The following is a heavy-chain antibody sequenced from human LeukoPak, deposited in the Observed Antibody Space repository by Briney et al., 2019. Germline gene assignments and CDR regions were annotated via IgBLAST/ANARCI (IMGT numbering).Heavy chain of an antibody. CDR1: GGSISSGGYY. J-gene: IGHJ5*02. CDR3: ARDLWRYGGNTYNWFDP. Sequence: SETLSLTCTVSGGSISSGGYYWSWIRQPPGKGLEWIGYIYHSGSTYYNPSLKSRVTISVDRSKNQFSLKLSSVTAADTAVYYCARDLWRYGGNTYNWFDPWGQGTLVTVSS. D-gene: IGHD4-23*01. CDR2: IYHSGST. V-gene: IGHV4-30-2*01.